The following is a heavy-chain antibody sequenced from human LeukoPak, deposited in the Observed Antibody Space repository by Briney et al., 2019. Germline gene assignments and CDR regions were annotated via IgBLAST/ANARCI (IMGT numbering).Heavy chain of an antibody. CDR1: GFTFTHAW. D-gene: IGHD3-9*01. Sequence: PGGSLRLSCAASGFTFTHAWMSWVRQAPGKGLEWVGRIQLQTDGWSTDYSAPVKGRFTISRDDSKSIAYLQMNSLKTEDTALYYCTTRNGYDILTGYYPYAFDIWGQGTMVTVSS. CDR3: TTRNGYDILTGYYPYAFDI. CDR2: IQLQTDGWST. J-gene: IGHJ3*02. V-gene: IGHV3-15*01.